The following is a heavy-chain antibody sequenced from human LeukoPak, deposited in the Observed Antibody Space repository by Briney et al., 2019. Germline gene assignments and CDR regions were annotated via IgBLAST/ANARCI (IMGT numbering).Heavy chain of an antibody. CDR3: ARLIPQKWELPGKWFDP. Sequence: ASVKVSCKASGYTFNSYGISWVRQAPGQGLEWMGWVSAYNGHTNYAQKFQGRVTMTTDTSTSTASMELRSLRSDDTAVYYCARLIPQKWELPGKWFDPWGQGTLATVSS. CDR1: GYTFNSYG. V-gene: IGHV1-18*01. CDR2: VSAYNGHT. J-gene: IGHJ5*02. D-gene: IGHD1-26*01.